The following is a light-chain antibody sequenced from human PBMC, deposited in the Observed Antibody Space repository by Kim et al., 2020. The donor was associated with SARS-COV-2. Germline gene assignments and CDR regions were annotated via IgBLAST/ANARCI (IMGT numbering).Light chain of an antibody. V-gene: IGLV3-1*01. CDR3: QAWDSSTYV. CDR1: KLGDKY. CDR2: QDS. J-gene: IGLJ1*01. Sequence: SHDLTHPPPPSVSPGQTASITCSGDKLGDKYACWYQQKPGQSPVLVIYQDSKRPSGIPERFSGSNSGNTATLTISGTQAMDEADYYCQAWDSSTYVFGTGTKVTVL.